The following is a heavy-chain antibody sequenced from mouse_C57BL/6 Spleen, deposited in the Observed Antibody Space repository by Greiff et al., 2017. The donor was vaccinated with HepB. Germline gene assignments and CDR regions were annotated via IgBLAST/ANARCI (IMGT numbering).Heavy chain of an antibody. CDR2: IWSDGST. Sequence: VKLMESGPGLVAPSQSLSITCTVSGFSLTSYGLHWVRQPPGKGLEWLVVIWSDGSTNYNSALKSRLSISKDNSNSQVFLKMNSLQTDDTAMYYCARHSNYAMDYWGQGTSVTVSS. CDR3: ARHSNYAMDY. D-gene: IGHD1-1*01. CDR1: GFSLTSYG. V-gene: IGHV2-6-1*01. J-gene: IGHJ4*01.